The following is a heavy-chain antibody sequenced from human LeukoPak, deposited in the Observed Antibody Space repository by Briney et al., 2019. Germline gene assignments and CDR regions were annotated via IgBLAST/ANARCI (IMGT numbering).Heavy chain of an antibody. CDR1: GGSISSSSYY. CDR2: IYYSGST. V-gene: IGHV4-39*01. CDR3: ARPDAGGVAAFDVFDI. Sequence: SGTLSLTCTVSGGSISSSSYYWGWIRQPPGKGLEWIGSIYYSGSTYYNPSLKSRVTISVDTSKNQFSLKLSSVTAADTAVYYCARPDAGGVAAFDVFDIWGQGTMVTVSS. D-gene: IGHD3-16*01. J-gene: IGHJ3*02.